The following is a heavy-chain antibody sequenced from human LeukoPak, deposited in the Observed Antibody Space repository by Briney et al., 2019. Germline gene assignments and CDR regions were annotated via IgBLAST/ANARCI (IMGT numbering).Heavy chain of an antibody. CDR2: MNPNSGNT. CDR1: GYTFTSYD. V-gene: IGHV1-8*01. D-gene: IGHD2-2*01. J-gene: IGHJ4*02. Sequence: ASVKVSCKASGYTFTSYDINWVRQATGQGLEWMGWMNPNSGNTGYAQKVQGRVTMTRNTSISTAYMELSSLRSEDTAVYYCARDRDVVVPATFDYWGQGTLVTVSS. CDR3: ARDRDVVVPATFDY.